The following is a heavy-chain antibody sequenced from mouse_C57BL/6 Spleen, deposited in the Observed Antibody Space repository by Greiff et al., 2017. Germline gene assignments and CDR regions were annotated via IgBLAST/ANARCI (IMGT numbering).Heavy chain of an antibody. CDR1: GFTFSSYA. D-gene: IGHD1-1*01. Sequence: EVHLVESGGGLVKPGGSLKLSCAASGFTFSSYAMSWVRQTPEKRLEWVATISDGGSYTYYPDNVKGRFTISRDNAKNNLYLQMSHLKSEDTAMYYCARDRAGRYYFDYWGQGTTLTVSS. J-gene: IGHJ2*01. CDR3: ARDRAGRYYFDY. CDR2: ISDGGSYT. V-gene: IGHV5-4*01.